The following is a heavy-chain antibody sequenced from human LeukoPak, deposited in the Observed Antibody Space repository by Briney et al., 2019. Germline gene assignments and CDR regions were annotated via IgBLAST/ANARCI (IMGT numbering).Heavy chain of an antibody. CDR1: GGSFSGHY. CDR2: INHSGST. D-gene: IGHD1-7*01. CDR3: ARGVTGTTELRY. V-gene: IGHV4-34*01. J-gene: IGHJ4*02. Sequence: SETLSLTCAVYGGSFSGHYWSWIRQPPGKGLEWIGEINHSGSTNYNPSLKSRVTISVDTSKNQFSLKLSSVTAADTAVYNCARGVTGTTELRYWGQGTLVTVSS.